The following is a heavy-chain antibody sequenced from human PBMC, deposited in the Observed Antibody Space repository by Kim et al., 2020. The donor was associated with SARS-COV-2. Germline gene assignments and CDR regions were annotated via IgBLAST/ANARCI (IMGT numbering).Heavy chain of an antibody. CDR1: EFTFSNSW. D-gene: IGHD6-6*01. CDR2: IKEDGSEK. V-gene: IGHV3-7*01. CDR3: ARSQLAY. J-gene: IGHJ4*02. Sequence: GGSLRLSCAASEFTFSNSWMTWVRQAPGKGLEWVASIKEDGSEKYYVDSVKGRFTLSRDNAKSSLYLQMNSLRAEDTAVYHCARSQLAYWGQGTLVTVSS.